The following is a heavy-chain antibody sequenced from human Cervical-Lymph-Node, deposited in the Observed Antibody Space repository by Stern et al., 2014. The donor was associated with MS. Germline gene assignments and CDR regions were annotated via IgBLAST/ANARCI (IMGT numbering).Heavy chain of an antibody. Sequence: QITLKESGPTLVKPTQTLTLTCTFSGFSLSTSGVGVGWIRQHPGKALEWLAFIYWDDSKRYSPSLKNRLTITKDTSKNQVVLTMNNMDPVDTATFYCATHAPGVVPAALDYWGQGTLVTVS. CDR1: GFSLSTSGVG. J-gene: IGHJ4*02. CDR3: ATHAPGVVPAALDY. D-gene: IGHD2-2*01. CDR2: IYWDDSK. V-gene: IGHV2-5*02.